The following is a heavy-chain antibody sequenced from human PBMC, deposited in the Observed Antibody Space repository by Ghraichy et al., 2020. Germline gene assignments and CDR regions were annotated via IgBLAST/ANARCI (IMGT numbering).Heavy chain of an antibody. CDR1: GYTFTGYY. Sequence: ASVKVSCKASGYTFTGYYMHWVRQAPGQGLEWMGWINPNSGGTNYAQKFQGRVTMTRDTSISTAYMELSRLRSDDTAVYYCATYYYDSSGYYYKNYYYGMDVWGQGTTVTVSS. V-gene: IGHV1-2*02. CDR3: ATYYYDSSGYYYKNYYYGMDV. CDR2: INPNSGGT. J-gene: IGHJ6*02. D-gene: IGHD3-22*01.